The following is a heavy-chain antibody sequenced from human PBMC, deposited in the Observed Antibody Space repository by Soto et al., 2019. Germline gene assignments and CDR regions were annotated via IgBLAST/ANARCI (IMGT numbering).Heavy chain of an antibody. Sequence: QVQLQESGPGLVKPSQTLSLTCTVSGGSISSGDYYWGWIRQPPGKGLEWIGYIYYSGSTYYNPSLKSRVTISVDTSKNQFSLKLSSVTAADTAVYYCARESIMIYGTYGMEVWGQGNTVTVS. V-gene: IGHV4-30-4*01. CDR2: IYYSGST. D-gene: IGHD3-3*01. CDR1: GGSISSGDYY. J-gene: IGHJ6*02. CDR3: ARESIMIYGTYGMEV.